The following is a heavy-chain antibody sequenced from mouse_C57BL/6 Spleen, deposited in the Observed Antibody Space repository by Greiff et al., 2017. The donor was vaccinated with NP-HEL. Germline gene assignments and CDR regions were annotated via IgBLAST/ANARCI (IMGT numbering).Heavy chain of an antibody. D-gene: IGHD2-3*01. V-gene: IGHV3-1*01. CDR1: GYSITSGYD. Sequence: EVQGVESGPGMVKPSQSLSLTCTVTGYSITSGYDWHWIRHFPGNKLEWMGYISYSGSTNYNPSLKSRISITHDTSKNHFFLKLNSVTTEDTATYYCARGDGYYDFDYWGQGTTLTVSS. CDR3: ARGDGYYDFDY. CDR2: ISYSGST. J-gene: IGHJ2*01.